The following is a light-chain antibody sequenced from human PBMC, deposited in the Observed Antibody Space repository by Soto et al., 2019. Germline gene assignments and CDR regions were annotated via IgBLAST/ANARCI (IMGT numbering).Light chain of an antibody. CDR3: SSYTSSSPLYV. Sequence: QSALTQPASVSGSPGQSITISCTGTSSDVGGYNYVSWYQQHPGKAPKLMIYDVSNRPSGVSNRFSGSKSGNTASLTISGLQAEDEADYSCSSYTSSSPLYVFGTGTKVTV. CDR1: SSDVGGYNY. CDR2: DVS. J-gene: IGLJ1*01. V-gene: IGLV2-14*01.